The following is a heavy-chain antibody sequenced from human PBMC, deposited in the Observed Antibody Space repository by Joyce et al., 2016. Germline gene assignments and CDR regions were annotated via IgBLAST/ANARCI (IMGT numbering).Heavy chain of an antibody. CDR2: ISDSGDGT. D-gene: IGHD5-12*01. J-gene: IGHJ3*02. V-gene: IGHV3-23*01. CDR3: AKMEGHDARDDPLDI. Sequence: EVQLLESGGGLVQPGGSLRLSCSASGFTFSTKGMNWVRQAPGKGLGWVSGISDSGDGTYSADSVKGRFTISRDNSKNMVLLQMHSLRVEDTALYYCAKMEGHDARDDPLDIWGQGTMVTVSA. CDR1: GFTFSTKG.